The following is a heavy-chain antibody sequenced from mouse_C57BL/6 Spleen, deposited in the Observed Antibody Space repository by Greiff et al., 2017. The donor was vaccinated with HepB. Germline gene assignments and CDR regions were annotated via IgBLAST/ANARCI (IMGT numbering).Heavy chain of an antibody. D-gene: IGHD1-1*01. CDR1: GFTFSSYA. Sequence: EVQRVESGEGLVKPGGSLKLSCAASGFTFSSYAMSWVRQTPEKRLEWVAYISSGGDYIYYADTVKGRFTISRDNARNTLYLQMSSLKSEDTAMYYCTRAFHYYGSSAEGAMDYWGQGTSVTVSS. CDR2: ISSGGDYI. V-gene: IGHV5-9-1*02. CDR3: TRAFHYYGSSAEGAMDY. J-gene: IGHJ4*01.